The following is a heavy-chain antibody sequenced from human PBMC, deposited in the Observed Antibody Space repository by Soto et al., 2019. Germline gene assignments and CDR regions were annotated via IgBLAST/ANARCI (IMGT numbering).Heavy chain of an antibody. CDR3: ARENLGDFWSGYYTGKDYYYYGMDV. CDR1: GYTFTGYY. D-gene: IGHD3-3*01. J-gene: IGHJ6*02. CDR2: INPNSGGT. Sequence: ASVKVSCKASGYTFTGYYMHWVRQAPGQGLEWMGWINPNSGGTNYAQKFQGWVTMTRDTSISTAYMELSRLRSDDTAVYYCARENLGDFWSGYYTGKDYYYYGMDVWGQGTTVTVSS. V-gene: IGHV1-2*04.